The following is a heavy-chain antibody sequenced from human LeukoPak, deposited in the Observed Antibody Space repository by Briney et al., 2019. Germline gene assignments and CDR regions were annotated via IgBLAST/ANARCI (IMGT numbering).Heavy chain of an antibody. Sequence: GGSLRLSCAASGFTFSSYGMPWVRQAPGKGLEWVAVIWYDGSNKYYADSVKGRFTISRDNSKNTLYLQMGSLRAEDMAVYYCAMGQLEMATIGQDYYGMDVWGQGTTVTVSS. CDR1: GFTFSSYG. J-gene: IGHJ6*02. CDR2: IWYDGSNK. CDR3: AMGQLEMATIGQDYYGMDV. D-gene: IGHD5-24*01. V-gene: IGHV3-30*02.